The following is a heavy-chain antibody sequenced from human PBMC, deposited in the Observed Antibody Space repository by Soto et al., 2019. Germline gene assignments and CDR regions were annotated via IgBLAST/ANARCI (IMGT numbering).Heavy chain of an antibody. Sequence: QVQLQQWGAGLLKPSETLSLTCTVNGGSLTGYYWSWVRQPPGEGLEWIGEVKDGGSTNYSPSLRGRVSISADTSKNHFSLRLNSVTAADTAVYFCARGQEGIVATHWDQGALVTVSS. CDR3: ARGQEGIVATH. J-gene: IGHJ4*02. CDR2: VKDGGST. V-gene: IGHV4-34*01. CDR1: GGSLTGYY. D-gene: IGHD5-12*01.